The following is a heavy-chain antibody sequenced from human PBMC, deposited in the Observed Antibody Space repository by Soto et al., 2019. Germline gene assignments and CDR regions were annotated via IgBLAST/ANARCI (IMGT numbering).Heavy chain of an antibody. Sequence: SETLSLTCTVSGGSISSSSYYWGWIRQPPGKGLEWIGSIYYSGSTYYNPSLRSRVTISVDTSKNQFSLKLSSVTAADTAVYYCASAARIYYDSSGYYYAAFDIWGQGTMVTVS. V-gene: IGHV4-39*01. CDR2: IYYSGST. J-gene: IGHJ3*02. CDR1: GGSISSSSYY. D-gene: IGHD3-22*01. CDR3: ASAARIYYDSSGYYYAAFDI.